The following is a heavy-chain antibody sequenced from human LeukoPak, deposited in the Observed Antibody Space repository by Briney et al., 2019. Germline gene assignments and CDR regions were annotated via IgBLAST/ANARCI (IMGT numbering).Heavy chain of an antibody. Sequence: GGSLRLSCAASGFTYTNYWVSWFSQAPGQGLEWVASIKQDGSERYYGDSVKGRFTISRDNAKNSLFPQLSSLRVEDTAVYYCARGSMHVYHLYTDYWGQGTLVTVSS. CDR3: ARGSMHVYHLYTDY. D-gene: IGHD3-16*01. J-gene: IGHJ4*02. V-gene: IGHV3-7*01. CDR1: GFTYTNYW. CDR2: IKQDGSER.